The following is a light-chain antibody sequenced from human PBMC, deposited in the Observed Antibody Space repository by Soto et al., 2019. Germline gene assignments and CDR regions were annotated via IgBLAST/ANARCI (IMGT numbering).Light chain of an antibody. CDR3: SSYTTSRAYV. CDR1: SSDVGAYNY. CDR2: EVS. V-gene: IGLV2-14*01. Sequence: QSVLTQPASVSGSPGQSITISCTGTSSDVGAYNYASWYQQQSGKAPKLMIHEVSNRPSGVSNRLSGSKSGNTASLTISGLQAEDEADYYCSSYTTSRAYVFGIGTKVTVL. J-gene: IGLJ1*01.